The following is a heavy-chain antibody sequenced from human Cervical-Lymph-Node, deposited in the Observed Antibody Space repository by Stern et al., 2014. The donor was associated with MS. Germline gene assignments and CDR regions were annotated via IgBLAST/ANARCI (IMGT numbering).Heavy chain of an antibody. J-gene: IGHJ4*02. V-gene: IGHV1-8*01. CDR3: ARGHGESTDY. D-gene: IGHD2-21*01. Sequence: QVQLVESGAEVTKPGASVKDSCKASGYTFTSYDINWVRQGTGQGLEWMGWITPNSGNTGYAQKFQGRVTMTRNTSISTAYMELSSLRSEDTAVYYCARGHGESTDYWGQGTLVTVSS. CDR2: ITPNSGNT. CDR1: GYTFTSYD.